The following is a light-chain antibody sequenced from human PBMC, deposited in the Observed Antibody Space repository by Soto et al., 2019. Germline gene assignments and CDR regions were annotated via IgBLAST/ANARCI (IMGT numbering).Light chain of an antibody. CDR3: PKYDSYWT. CDR1: QSISSW. J-gene: IGKJ1*01. V-gene: IGKV1-5*03. CDR2: KAS. Sequence: DILMTQAPSTLSASVGDRVTITCRASQSISSWLAWYQQKPGKAPKLLIYKASSLQSGGPSRFRGSGSRTEFTPTISDLRPDDFASYYCPKYDSYWTFGQGTKVEIK.